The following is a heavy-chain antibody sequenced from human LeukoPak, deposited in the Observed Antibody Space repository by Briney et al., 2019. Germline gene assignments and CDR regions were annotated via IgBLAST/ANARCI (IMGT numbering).Heavy chain of an antibody. D-gene: IGHD2-15*01. Sequence: VASVKVSCKASGYTFTTYGISWVRQPPRQGLECMGGISAYNGNTNYAQKLQGRVTMTTDTSTRTAYMELRSLRSDDTAVYCCASSGCSGGTCYFPDYWGQGTLVTVSS. CDR2: ISAYNGNT. J-gene: IGHJ4*02. V-gene: IGHV1-18*01. CDR3: ASSGCSGGTCYFPDY. CDR1: GYTFTTYG.